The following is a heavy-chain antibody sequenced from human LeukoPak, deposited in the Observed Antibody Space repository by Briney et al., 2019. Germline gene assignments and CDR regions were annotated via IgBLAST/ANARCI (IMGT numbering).Heavy chain of an antibody. V-gene: IGHV4-61*08. CDR2: IYYSGST. CDR3: ARARGYSGYAYFDY. D-gene: IGHD5-12*01. J-gene: IGHJ4*02. CDR1: GGSISSGDYY. Sequence: SETLSLTCTVSGGSISSGDYYWSWIRQPPGKGLEWIGYIYYSGSTNYNPSLKSRVTISVDTSKNQFSLKLSSVTAADTAAYYCARARGYSGYAYFDYWGQGTLVTVSS.